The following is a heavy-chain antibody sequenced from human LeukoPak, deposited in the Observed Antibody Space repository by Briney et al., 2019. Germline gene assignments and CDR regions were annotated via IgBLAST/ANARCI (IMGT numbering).Heavy chain of an antibody. CDR1: GGSVNYYY. Sequence: SETLSLTCAVSGGSVNYYYWTWIRQPPGKGLEWIGYIDNTGSTNYNPSLKSRVTISVDTSKNQFSLKLSSVTAADTAVYYCARAPTWWGQGTLVTVSS. J-gene: IGHJ4*02. CDR3: ARAPTW. CDR2: IDNTGST. V-gene: IGHV4-59*02.